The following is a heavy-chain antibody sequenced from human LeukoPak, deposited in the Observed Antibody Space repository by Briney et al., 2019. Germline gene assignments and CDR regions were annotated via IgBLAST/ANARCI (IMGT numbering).Heavy chain of an antibody. D-gene: IGHD4-11*01. V-gene: IGHV3-48*03. CDR3: ASPDYSNRVG. Sequence: SGGSLRLSCAASGFTFSSYEMNWVRQAPGKRLEWVSYISSGGSTKYYADSVKGRFTISRDNAKNSLYLQMNSLRAEDTAVYYCASPDYSNRVGWGQGTLVTVSS. J-gene: IGHJ4*02. CDR1: GFTFSSYE. CDR2: ISSGGSTK.